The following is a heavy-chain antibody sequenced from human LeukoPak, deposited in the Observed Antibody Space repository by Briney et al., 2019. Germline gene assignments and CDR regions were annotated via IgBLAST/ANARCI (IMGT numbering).Heavy chain of an antibody. D-gene: IGHD2-8*01. CDR1: GFTVSSNY. J-gene: IGHJ4*02. Sequence: PGGSLRLSCAASGFTVSSNYMSWVRQAPGKGLEWVSVIYSGGSTYYADSVKGRFTISRDNSKNTLYLQMNSLRAEDTAVYYCARVGYAPPSDYWGQGTLVTVSS. CDR3: ARVGYAPPSDY. CDR2: IYSGGST. V-gene: IGHV3-53*01.